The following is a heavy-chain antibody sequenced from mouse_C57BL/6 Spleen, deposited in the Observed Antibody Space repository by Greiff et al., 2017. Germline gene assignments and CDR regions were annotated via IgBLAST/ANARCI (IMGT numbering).Heavy chain of an antibody. CDR2: IYPGSGST. J-gene: IGHJ3*01. Sequence: QVQLQQPGAELVKPGASVKMSCKASGYTFTSYWITWVKQRPGQGLEWIGDIYPGSGSTNYNEKFKSKATLTVDTSSSTAYMQLSSLTSEDSAVYYGARADYSNSSFAYWGQGTMVTVSA. CDR3: ARADYSNSSFAY. V-gene: IGHV1-55*01. CDR1: GYTFTSYW. D-gene: IGHD2-5*01.